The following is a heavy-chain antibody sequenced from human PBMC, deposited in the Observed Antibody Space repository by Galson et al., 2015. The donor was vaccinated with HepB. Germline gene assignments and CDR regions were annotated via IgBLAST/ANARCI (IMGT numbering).Heavy chain of an antibody. D-gene: IGHD3-22*01. CDR1: EFVFGSYD. CDR3: ARVRSYYDSSGYSFGYCDL. Sequence: SLRLSCAASEFVFGSYDMHWVRQATGKGLEWVSTINAAGDPYYPGSVKGRFTISRENAKNSLYLQMNSLRAGDTAVYYCARVRSYYDSSGYSFGYCDLWGRGTLVTVSS. CDR2: INAAGDP. V-gene: IGHV3-13*05. J-gene: IGHJ2*01.